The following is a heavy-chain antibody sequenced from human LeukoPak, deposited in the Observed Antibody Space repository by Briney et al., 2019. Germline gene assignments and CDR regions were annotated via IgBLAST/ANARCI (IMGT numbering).Heavy chain of an antibody. V-gene: IGHV4-34*01. CDR3: ARRGGSSSWFYYYYYMDV. J-gene: IGHJ6*03. CDR1: GGSFSGYY. CDR2: INHSGST. D-gene: IGHD6-13*01. Sequence: SETLSLTCAVYGGSFSGYYWSWIRQPPGKGLEWIGEINHSGSTNYNPSLKSRVTISVDTSKNQFSLKLSSVTAADTAVYYCARRGGSSSWFYYYYYMDVWGKGTTVTISS.